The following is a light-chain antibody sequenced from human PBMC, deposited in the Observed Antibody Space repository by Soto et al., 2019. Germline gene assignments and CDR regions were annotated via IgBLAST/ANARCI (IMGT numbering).Light chain of an antibody. Sequence: DVVMTQSPLSLPVPPGEPASISCRSSQPLLHSNGFNYLDWYLQRPGQSPQLLIFLGSTRASGVPDRFSGSGSGTDFTLKISRVEAEDVRVYYCMQALQSPRTFGQGTKLEIK. CDR1: QPLLHSNGFNY. CDR3: MQALQSPRT. V-gene: IGKV2-28*01. CDR2: LGS. J-gene: IGKJ2*02.